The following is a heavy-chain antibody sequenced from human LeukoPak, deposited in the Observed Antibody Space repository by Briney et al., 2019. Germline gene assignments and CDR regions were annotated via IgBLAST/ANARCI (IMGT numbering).Heavy chain of an antibody. D-gene: IGHD3-16*01. CDR2: ISAYNGNT. J-gene: IGHJ4*02. CDR1: GYTFTSYG. V-gene: IGHV1-18*01. CDR3: ARDVGRSYDLDY. Sequence: ASVKVSCTASGYTFTSYGISWVRQAPGQGLEWMGWISAYNGNTDYAQSLQGRVTMTIDTSTSTFYMELRSLRSDDTAVYYCARDVGRSYDLDYWGQGTLVTVSS.